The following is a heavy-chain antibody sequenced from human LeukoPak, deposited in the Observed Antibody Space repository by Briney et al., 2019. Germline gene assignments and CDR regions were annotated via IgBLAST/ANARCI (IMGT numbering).Heavy chain of an antibody. V-gene: IGHV4-39*07. J-gene: IGHJ4*02. CDR3: ARWLQEQESLDY. CDR1: GGSISSSSYY. D-gene: IGHD1-26*01. CDR2: IYYSRST. Sequence: SETLSLTCTVSGGSISSSSYYWGWIRQPPWKGLEWIGRIYYSRSTYYNPSLKTRVTISVDTSKNQCSLKLSSVTAADTAVYYCARWLQEQESLDYWDQGTLVTVS.